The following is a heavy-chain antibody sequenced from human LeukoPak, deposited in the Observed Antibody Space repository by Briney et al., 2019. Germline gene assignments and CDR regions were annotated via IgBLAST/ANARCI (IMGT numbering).Heavy chain of an antibody. CDR1: GFTFSSYG. V-gene: IGHV3-64*01. Sequence: PGGSLRLSCAPSGFTFSSYGMHWVRQAPGKGLEYVSAISSNGGSTYYANSVKGRFTISRDNSKNTLYLQMGSLRAEDMAVYYCARKARYCSGGSCYSGSYYYYYMDVWGKGTTVTVSS. D-gene: IGHD2-15*01. J-gene: IGHJ6*03. CDR3: ARKARYCSGGSCYSGSYYYYYMDV. CDR2: ISSNGGST.